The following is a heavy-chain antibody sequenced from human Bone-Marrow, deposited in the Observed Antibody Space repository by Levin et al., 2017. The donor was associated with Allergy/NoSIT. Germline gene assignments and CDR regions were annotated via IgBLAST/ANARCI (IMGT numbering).Heavy chain of an antibody. CDR1: GFTMSNNY. D-gene: IGHD3-10*01. Sequence: GGSLRLSCTASGFTMSNNYMSWVRQAPGKGLEWVSLIYTGGTTYYADSVKGRSTISRDNSKNTLFLQMNSLRAEDTAVYYCARDWPFGSGPYDAFDIWGPGTMVTVSS. V-gene: IGHV3-53*01. CDR2: IYTGGTT. CDR3: ARDWPFGSGPYDAFDI. J-gene: IGHJ3*02.